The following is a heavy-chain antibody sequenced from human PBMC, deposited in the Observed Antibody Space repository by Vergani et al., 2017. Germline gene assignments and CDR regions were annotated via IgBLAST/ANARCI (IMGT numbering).Heavy chain of an antibody. J-gene: IGHJ4*02. CDR2: ISWDGGST. Sequence: EVQLVESGGVVVQPGGSLRLSCAASGFTFDDYTMHWVRQAPGKGLEWVSLISWDGGSTYYADSVKGRFTISRDNSKNSLYLQMNSLRTEDTALYYCTRLGGDMTTDYWGQGTLVTVSS. CDR3: TRLGGDMTTDY. CDR1: GFTFDDYT. V-gene: IGHV3-43*01. D-gene: IGHD3-16*01.